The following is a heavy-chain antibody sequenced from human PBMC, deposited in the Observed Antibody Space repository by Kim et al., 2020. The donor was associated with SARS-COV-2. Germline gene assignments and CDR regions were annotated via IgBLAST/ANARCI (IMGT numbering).Heavy chain of an antibody. J-gene: IGHJ3*02. D-gene: IGHD5-18*01. CDR3: ARDYSTAMTNDAFDI. Sequence: SLKSRVTISVGTSKNQFSLKLSSVTAADTAVYYCARDYSTAMTNDAFDIWGQGTMVTVSS. V-gene: IGHV4-31*02.